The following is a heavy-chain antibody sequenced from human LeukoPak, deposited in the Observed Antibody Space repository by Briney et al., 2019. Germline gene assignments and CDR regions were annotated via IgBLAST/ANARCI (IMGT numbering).Heavy chain of an antibody. CDR2: IYYSGST. D-gene: IGHD4-17*01. Sequence: SETLSLTCGVSGGPIDMTNYWSWIRQPPGKGLEWIGYIYYSGSTNYNPSLKSRVSISVDTSKNQFSLKLSSVTAADTAVYYCARTGSTVTMLYPFDHWGQGTLVTVSS. CDR3: ARTGSTVTMLYPFDH. V-gene: IGHV4-59*01. J-gene: IGHJ4*02. CDR1: GGPIDMTNY.